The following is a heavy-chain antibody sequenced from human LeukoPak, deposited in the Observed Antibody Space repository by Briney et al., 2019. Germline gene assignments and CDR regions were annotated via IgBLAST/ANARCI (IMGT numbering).Heavy chain of an antibody. CDR2: VNRDGSET. J-gene: IGHJ6*02. Sequence: GGSLRLSCAASGFTLSNHWMTWVRQVPGRGPEWVANVNRDGSETYYLDSVRGRFTISKDNAKNSLYLQMNSLRAEDTALYHCARNNGMDVWGQGTTVIVSS. V-gene: IGHV3-7*03. CDR1: GFTLSNHW. CDR3: ARNNGMDV.